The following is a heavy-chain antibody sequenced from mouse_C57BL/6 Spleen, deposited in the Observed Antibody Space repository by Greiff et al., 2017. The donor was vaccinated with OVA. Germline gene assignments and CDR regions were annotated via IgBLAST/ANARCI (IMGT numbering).Heavy chain of an antibody. CDR3: ARAVVAPYYAMDY. CDR1: GFTFSSYA. V-gene: IGHV5-4*03. CDR2: ISDGGSYT. D-gene: IGHD1-1*01. J-gene: IGHJ4*01. Sequence: EVMLVESGGGLVKPGGSLKLSCAASGFTFSSYAMSWVRQTPEKRLEWVATISDGGSYTYYPDNVKGRFTISRDNAKNNLYLQMSHLKSEDTAMYYCARAVVAPYYAMDYWGQGTSVTVSS.